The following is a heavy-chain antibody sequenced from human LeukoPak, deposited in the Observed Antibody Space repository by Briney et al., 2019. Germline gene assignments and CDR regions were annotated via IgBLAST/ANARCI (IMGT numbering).Heavy chain of an antibody. Sequence: PAGSLRLSCAASGFSFSSFWMSWVRQAPGKGLGWVGNIKEDGSAKFYVDSVKGRFTISRDNAKNSLYLQMNSLRAEDTAVYYCATSSASRGCDWGQGTLVTVSA. J-gene: IGHJ4*02. CDR1: GFSFSSFW. CDR3: ATSSASRGCD. CDR2: IKEDGSAK. D-gene: IGHD3-22*01. V-gene: IGHV3-7*01.